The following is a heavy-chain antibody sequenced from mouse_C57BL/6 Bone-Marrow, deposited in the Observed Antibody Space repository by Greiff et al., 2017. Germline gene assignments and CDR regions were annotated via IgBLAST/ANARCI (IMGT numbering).Heavy chain of an antibody. CDR3: ARPRYYGSSQWYFDV. CDR1: GYTFTSYW. D-gene: IGHD1-1*01. J-gene: IGHJ1*03. V-gene: IGHV1-55*01. Sequence: QVQLKQPGAELVKPGASVKMSCKASGYTFTSYWITWVKQRPGQGLEWIGDIYPGSGSPNYNEKFKSKATLTVDTSSSTAYMQLSSLTSEDSAVYYCARPRYYGSSQWYFDVWGTGTTVTVS. CDR2: IYPGSGSP.